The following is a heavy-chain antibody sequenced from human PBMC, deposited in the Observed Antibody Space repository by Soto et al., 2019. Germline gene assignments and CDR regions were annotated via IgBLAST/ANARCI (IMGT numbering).Heavy chain of an antibody. J-gene: IGHJ5*02. CDR1: GGSFSGYY. CDR2: INHSGST. V-gene: IGHV4-34*01. Sequence: SETLSLTCAVYGGSFSGYYWSWIRQPPGKGLEWIGEINHSGSTNYNPSLKSRVTISVDTSKNQFSLKLSSVTAADTAVYYCARAGGGSWGHLGYCSGGSCYSQQRKNGWFDPWGQGTLVTVSS. D-gene: IGHD2-15*01. CDR3: ARAGGGSWGHLGYCSGGSCYSQQRKNGWFDP.